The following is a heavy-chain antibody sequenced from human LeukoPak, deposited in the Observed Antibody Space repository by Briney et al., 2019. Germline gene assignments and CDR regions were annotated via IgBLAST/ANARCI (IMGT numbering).Heavy chain of an antibody. CDR1: GFTFGSYG. Sequence: GGSLRLSCAASGFTFGSYGMRWVRQAPGKGLEWVSSISTSSSYIYHADSVKGRFTISRDNAKNSLYLQMNSLRAEDTAVYYCARVAEVGVTGYYYYMDVWGKGTTVTISS. CDR3: ARVAEVGVTGYYYYMDV. V-gene: IGHV3-21*01. D-gene: IGHD1-26*01. J-gene: IGHJ6*03. CDR2: ISTSSSYI.